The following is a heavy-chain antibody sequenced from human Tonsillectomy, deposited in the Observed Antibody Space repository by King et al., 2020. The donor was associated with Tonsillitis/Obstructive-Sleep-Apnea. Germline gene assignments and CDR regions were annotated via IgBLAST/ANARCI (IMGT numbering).Heavy chain of an antibody. CDR3: AKDKHDSSGYSFGMDV. V-gene: IGHV3-43*01. CDR1: GFTFDDYT. CDR2: ISWNGGST. J-gene: IGHJ6*02. Sequence: VQLVESGGVVVQPGGSLRLSCAASGFTFDDYTMHWVRQSPGKGLEWVSLISWNGGSTYYADSVKGRFTISRDNSKNSLFLQMNSLRTEDTALYYCAKDKHDSSGYSFGMDVWGQGTTVTVSS. D-gene: IGHD3-22*01.